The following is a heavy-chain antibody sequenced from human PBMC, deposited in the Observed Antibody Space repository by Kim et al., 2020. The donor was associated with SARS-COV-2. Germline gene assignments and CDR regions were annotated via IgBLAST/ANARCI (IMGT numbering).Heavy chain of an antibody. V-gene: IGHV3-9*01. J-gene: IGHJ3*02. D-gene: IGHD6-13*01. CDR3: AKGIAATGTAFDI. Sequence: GGSLRLSCAASGFTFGGYAMHWVRQAQGKGLEWVSGISWNSGSIGYADSVKGRFTISRENAKNSLYLQMNSLRAEDTALYYCAKGIAATGTAFDIWGQGTMVIVSS. CDR2: ISWNSGSI. CDR1: GFTFGGYA.